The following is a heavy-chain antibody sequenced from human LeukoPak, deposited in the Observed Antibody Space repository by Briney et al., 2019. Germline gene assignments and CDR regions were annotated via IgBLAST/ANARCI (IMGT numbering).Heavy chain of an antibody. D-gene: IGHD4-23*01. CDR3: ARGARWAYYFDY. Sequence: GGSLRLSCAVSGFTFSSSEMNWVRQTPGKGLEWLSYISTRDNTIQYADSVKGRFTISRDNANNSVFLQMNNLRAEDSAIYYCARGARWAYYFDYWGQGSLVTVSS. CDR2: ISTRDNTI. CDR1: GFTFSSSE. J-gene: IGHJ4*02. V-gene: IGHV3-48*03.